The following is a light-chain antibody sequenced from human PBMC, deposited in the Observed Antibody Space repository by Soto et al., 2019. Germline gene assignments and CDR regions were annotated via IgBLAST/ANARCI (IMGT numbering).Light chain of an antibody. CDR2: EGS. Sequence: DIQMTQSPSTLSASVGDRVTITCRASESISNWLAWYQQRPGKAPKLLIYEGSNLQSGVPSRFSGSGSGTEFTLTITSLQPDDSATYDCQQYNSYSRTFGQGTKVEIK. V-gene: IGKV1-5*03. CDR1: ESISNW. CDR3: QQYNSYSRT. J-gene: IGKJ4*01.